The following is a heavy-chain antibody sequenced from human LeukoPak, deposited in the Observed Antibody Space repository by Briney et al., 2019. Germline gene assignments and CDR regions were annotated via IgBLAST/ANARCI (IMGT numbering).Heavy chain of an antibody. CDR1: GFTFSSYG. CDR3: ARDIVVVPAASDAFDI. Sequence: GGSLRLSCAASGFTFSSYGMHWVRQAPGKGLEWVAVIWYDGSNKYYADSVKGRFTISRGNSKNTLYLQMNSLRAEDTAVYYCARDIVVVPAASDAFDIWGQGTMVTVSS. CDR2: IWYDGSNK. V-gene: IGHV3-33*01. J-gene: IGHJ3*02. D-gene: IGHD2-2*01.